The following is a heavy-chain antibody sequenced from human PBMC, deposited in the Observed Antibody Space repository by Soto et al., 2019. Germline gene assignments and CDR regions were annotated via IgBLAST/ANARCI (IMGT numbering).Heavy chain of an antibody. Sequence: ASVKVSCKASGYTFTSYGISWVRQAPGQGLEWMGWISAYNGNTNYAQKLQGRVTMTTDTSTSTAYMELRSLRSDDTAVYYCARDLTVYCSSTSCYWGPFDYWGQGTLVTV. CDR1: GYTFTSYG. J-gene: IGHJ4*02. CDR2: ISAYNGNT. V-gene: IGHV1-18*01. D-gene: IGHD2-2*01. CDR3: ARDLTVYCSSTSCYWGPFDY.